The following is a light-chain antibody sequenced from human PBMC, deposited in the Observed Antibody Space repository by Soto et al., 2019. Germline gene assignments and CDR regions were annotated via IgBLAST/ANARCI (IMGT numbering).Light chain of an antibody. CDR3: MQALQNPRG. J-gene: IGKJ3*01. CDR1: QSLLHSNVYNY. V-gene: IGKV2-28*01. CDR2: LGS. Sequence: DIVMTQSPLSLPVTPGEPASISCRSSQSLLHSNVYNYLDWYLQKPGQSPQLLIYLGSNRASGVPDRFSGSGSGTDFTLKISRVEAEDVGVDYCMQALQNPRGFGPGTKVDIK.